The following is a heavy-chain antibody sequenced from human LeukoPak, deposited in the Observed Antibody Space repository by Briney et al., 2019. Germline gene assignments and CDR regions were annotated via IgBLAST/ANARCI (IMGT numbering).Heavy chain of an antibody. J-gene: IGHJ6*03. D-gene: IGHD2/OR15-2a*01. CDR2: ISSGGGSI. CDR3: ARGAKYYYYYMDV. Sequence: EGSLRLSCAASGFTFSDYFMTWIRQAPGKGLEWVSYISSGGGSIYYADSVKGRFTISRDNAKNSLSLLMNSLRAEDTAVYYCARGAKYYYYYMDVWGKGTTVTVSS. V-gene: IGHV3-11*01. CDR1: GFTFSDYF.